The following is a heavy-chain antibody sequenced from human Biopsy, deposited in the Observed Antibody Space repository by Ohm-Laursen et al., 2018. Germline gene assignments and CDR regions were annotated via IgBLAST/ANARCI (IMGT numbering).Heavy chain of an antibody. CDR1: GFTVSSNY. D-gene: IGHD6-6*01. V-gene: IGHV3-53*01. J-gene: IGHJ4*02. CDR3: ARNKPGSSSGSDFDY. CDR2: IYSGDRP. Sequence: SLRLSCSASGFTVSSNYVSWVRQAPGMGLEWVSVIYSGDRPYYRESVRGRFTISRDNSKNKLYLQMNSLRADDTAVYYCARNKPGSSSGSDFDYWGQGTLVTVSS.